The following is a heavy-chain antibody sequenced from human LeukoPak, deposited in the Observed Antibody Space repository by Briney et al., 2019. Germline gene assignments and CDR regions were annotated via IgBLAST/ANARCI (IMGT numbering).Heavy chain of an antibody. CDR1: GFTFSSYS. CDR2: ISSSSSTI. CDR3: AKDGQLGTPYYYYYYYMDV. V-gene: IGHV3-48*04. Sequence: PGGSLRLSCAASGFTFSSYSMNWVRQAPGKGLEWVSYISSSSSTIYYADSVKGRFTISRDNAKNSLYLQMNSLRAEDTAVYYCAKDGQLGTPYYYYYYYMDVWGKGATVTVSS. J-gene: IGHJ6*03. D-gene: IGHD1-14*01.